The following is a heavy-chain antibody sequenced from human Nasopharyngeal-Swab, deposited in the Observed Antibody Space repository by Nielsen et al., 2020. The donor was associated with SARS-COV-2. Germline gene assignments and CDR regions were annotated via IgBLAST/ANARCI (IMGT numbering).Heavy chain of an antibody. D-gene: IGHD2-21*01. CDR2: IDGDGGST. J-gene: IGHJ5*02. V-gene: IGHV3-23*01. CDR1: GFTFRSYA. Sequence: GGSLRLSCAATGFTFRSYAMSWARQAPGKGLEWVSAIDGDGGSTYYADSVKGRFTISRDNAKDTLYLQMNSLRAEDTAVYFCARDGGGDWFDPWGQGTLVAVSS. CDR3: ARDGGGDWFDP.